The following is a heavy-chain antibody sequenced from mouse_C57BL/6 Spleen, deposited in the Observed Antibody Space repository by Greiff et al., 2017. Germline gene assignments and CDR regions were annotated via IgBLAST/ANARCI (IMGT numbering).Heavy chain of an antibody. J-gene: IGHJ3*01. CDR1: GFTFSSYG. CDR3: ARYGYDEKAPWFAY. CDR2: ISSGGSYT. D-gene: IGHD2-2*01. Sequence: VKLVESGGDLVKPGGSLKLSCAASGFTFSSYGMSWVRQTPDKRLVWVATISSGGSYTYYPESVKGRFTISRANAKNTLYLQMSMLKAEDTAMYYCARYGYDEKAPWFAYWGQGTLVTGSA. V-gene: IGHV5-6*02.